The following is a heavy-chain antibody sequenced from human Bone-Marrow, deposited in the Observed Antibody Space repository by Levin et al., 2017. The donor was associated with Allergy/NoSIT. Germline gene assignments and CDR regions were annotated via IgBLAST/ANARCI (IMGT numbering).Heavy chain of an antibody. CDR2: ISTSGTTI. V-gene: IGHV3-11*01. J-gene: IGHJ4*02. CDR3: ARARMVRGPDDY. CDR1: GFTFSVYY. D-gene: IGHD3-10*01. Sequence: PGGSLRLSCAASGFTFSVYYMSWIRQAPGKGLEWVSYISTSGTTIYYADSMKGRFTVSRDNAKNSLYLQMNSLRAEDTAVYYGARARMVRGPDDYWGQGTLVTVSS.